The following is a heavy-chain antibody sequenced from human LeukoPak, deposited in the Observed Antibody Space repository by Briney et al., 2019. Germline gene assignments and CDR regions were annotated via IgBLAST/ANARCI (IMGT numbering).Heavy chain of an antibody. CDR1: GGSFSGYY. CDR2: INHSGST. J-gene: IGHJ4*02. Sequence: SEALSLTCAVYGGSFSGYYWSWIRQPPGKGLEWIGEINHSGSTNYNPSLKSRVTISVDTSKNQFSLKLSSVTAADTAVYYCARDAYTATGYYPYWGQGTLVTVSS. V-gene: IGHV4-34*01. D-gene: IGHD3-9*01. CDR3: ARDAYTATGYYPY.